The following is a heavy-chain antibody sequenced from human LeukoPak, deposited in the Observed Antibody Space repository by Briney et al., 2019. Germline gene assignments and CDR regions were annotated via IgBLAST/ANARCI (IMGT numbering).Heavy chain of an antibody. CDR1: GFTFSSYA. CDR3: ARDGAHKSRIVGASGSDY. Sequence: PGGSLRLSCAASGFTFSSYAMHWVRQAPGKGLEWVAVISYDGSNKYYADSVKGRFTISRDNSKNTLYLQMNSLRAEDTAVYYCARDGAHKSRIVGASGSDYWGQGTLVTVSS. D-gene: IGHD1-26*01. CDR2: ISYDGSNK. J-gene: IGHJ4*02. V-gene: IGHV3-30-3*01.